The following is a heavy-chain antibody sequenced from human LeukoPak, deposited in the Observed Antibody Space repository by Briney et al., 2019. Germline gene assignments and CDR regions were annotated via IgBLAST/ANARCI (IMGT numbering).Heavy chain of an antibody. CDR1: GFTFGTYG. CDR2: ISSDGRNK. CDR3: AKSHSSGWYSFDY. V-gene: IGHV3-30*18. Sequence: GGSLRLSCAASGFTFGTYGMHWVRQAPGKGLEWVAAISSDGRNKYYADSVKGRITTSRDNSKNTLYLQMDSLRAEDTALYYCAKSHSSGWYSFDYWGQGTLVTVSS. D-gene: IGHD6-19*01. J-gene: IGHJ4*02.